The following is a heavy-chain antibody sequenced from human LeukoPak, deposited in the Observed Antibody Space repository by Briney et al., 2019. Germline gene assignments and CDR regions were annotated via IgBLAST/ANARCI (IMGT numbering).Heavy chain of an antibody. CDR3: ARRIRRIVVAGTGGFDY. V-gene: IGHV4-39*01. D-gene: IGHD6-19*01. CDR1: GGSISSSSYY. J-gene: IGHJ4*02. Sequence: SETLSLTCTVSGGSISSSSYYWGWIRQPPGKGLEWIGSIYYSGSTYYNPSLKSRVTISVDTSKNQFSLKLSSVTAADTAVYYCARRIRRIVVAGTGGFDYWGQGTLVTVSS. CDR2: IYYSGST.